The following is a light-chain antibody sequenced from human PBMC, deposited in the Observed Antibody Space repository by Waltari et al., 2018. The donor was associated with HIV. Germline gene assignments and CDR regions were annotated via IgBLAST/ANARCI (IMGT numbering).Light chain of an antibody. J-gene: IGKJ2*01. CDR2: AAS. CDR1: QSISTS. CDR3: QQSYSTPGYT. V-gene: IGKV1-39*01. Sequence: DIQMTQSPSSLSASVGDRVTITCRASQSISTSLNWYQQKPGKAPKLLIYAASSLQSGVPSRISGSGSGTDFTLTISSLQPEDFATYYCQQSYSTPGYTFGQGTKLEIK.